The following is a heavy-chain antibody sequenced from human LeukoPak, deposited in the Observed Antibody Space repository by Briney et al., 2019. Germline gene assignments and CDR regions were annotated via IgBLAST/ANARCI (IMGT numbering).Heavy chain of an antibody. D-gene: IGHD3-22*01. CDR2: ISGSGGST. V-gene: IGHV3-23*01. CDR3: AKRSYYYDSSGYYYYNYYYGMDV. CDR1: GFTFSSYA. Sequence: GGSLRLSCAASGFTFSSYAMSWVRQAPGKGLEWVSAISGSGGSTYYADSVKGRFTISRGNSKNTLYLQMNSLRAEDTAVYYCAKRSYYYDSSGYYYYNYYYGMDVWGQGTTVTVSS. J-gene: IGHJ6*02.